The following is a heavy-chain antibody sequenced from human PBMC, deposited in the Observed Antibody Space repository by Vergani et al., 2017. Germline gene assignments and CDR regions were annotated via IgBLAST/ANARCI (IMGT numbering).Heavy chain of an antibody. CDR2: IYDSRNN. Sequence: QLQLQESGPRLVKPSETLSLTCSLSGMSISNNNYYWGWIRQPPGKGLEWIGSIYDSRNNNYSPSLKCRVSISVDTSKNQFSLNLTSVTAADTAVYYCARHLRQLARNDVFDIWGHGTLVTVSS. V-gene: IGHV4-39*01. J-gene: IGHJ3*02. D-gene: IGHD6-6*01. CDR1: GMSISNNNYY. CDR3: ARHLRQLARNDVFDI.